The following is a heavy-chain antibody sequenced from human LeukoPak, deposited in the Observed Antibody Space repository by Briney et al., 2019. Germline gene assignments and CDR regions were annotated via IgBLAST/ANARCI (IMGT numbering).Heavy chain of an antibody. CDR1: GGTFSSYA. CDR2: IIPIFGTA. V-gene: IGHV1-69*01. CDR3: ASGYYNILTGYPKDFDY. Sequence: SVKVSCKASGGTFSSYAISWVRQAPGQGLEWMGGIIPIFGTANYAQKFQGRVTITADESTSTAYMELSSLRSEDTAVYYCASGYYNILTGYPKDFDYWGQGTLVTVSS. J-gene: IGHJ4*02. D-gene: IGHD3-9*01.